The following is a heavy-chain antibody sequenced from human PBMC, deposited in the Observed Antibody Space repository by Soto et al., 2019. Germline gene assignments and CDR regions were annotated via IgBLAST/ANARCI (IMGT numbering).Heavy chain of an antibody. Sequence: QVQLVESGGGVVQPGRSLKLSCAASGFTFDSHGMHWVRQAPGKGLEWVAVIWYDGSNKYYGDSVKGRFIVSRDNSKNTLDLQMNSLRAEDTAVYYCAREIFDKSGYYYYMDLWGRGNTVTVSS. D-gene: IGHD3-10*01. V-gene: IGHV3-33*01. CDR3: AREIFDKSGYYYYMDL. J-gene: IGHJ6*03. CDR2: IWYDGSNK. CDR1: GFTFDSHG.